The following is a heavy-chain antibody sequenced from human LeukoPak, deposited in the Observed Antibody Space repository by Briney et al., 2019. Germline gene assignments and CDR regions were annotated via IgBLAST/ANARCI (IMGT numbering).Heavy chain of an antibody. CDR1: GFTFNSYA. Sequence: PGGSLRLSCTASGFTFNSYAMTWIRQAPGKGLEWAATISGGGGSTYYGDSVKGRFTISRDNSKNTLYLQMNTLRVDDTAVYYCAKGRDFWVGRDYFDSWGQGTLVTVSS. J-gene: IGHJ4*02. CDR3: AKGRDFWVGRDYFDS. CDR2: ISGGGGST. V-gene: IGHV3-23*01. D-gene: IGHD3-3*01.